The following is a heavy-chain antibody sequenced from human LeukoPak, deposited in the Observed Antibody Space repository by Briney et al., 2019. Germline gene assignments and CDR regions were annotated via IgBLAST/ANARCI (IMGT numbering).Heavy chain of an antibody. Sequence: GRSLRLSCVASGFTFTSYAMHWVRQGPGKGLEWVTVISYDGSIKYYADSVKGRFTISRDISKNTLYLQMNSLRAEDTAVYYCARKPDAFDLWGQGTMVTVSS. V-gene: IGHV3-30-3*01. CDR2: ISYDGSIK. J-gene: IGHJ3*01. CDR3: ARKPDAFDL. CDR1: GFTFTSYA.